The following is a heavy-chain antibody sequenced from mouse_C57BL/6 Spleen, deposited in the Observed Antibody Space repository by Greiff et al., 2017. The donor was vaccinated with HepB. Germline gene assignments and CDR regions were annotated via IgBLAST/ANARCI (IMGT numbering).Heavy chain of an antibody. J-gene: IGHJ1*03. CDR2: ISDGGSYT. CDR1: GFTFSSYA. Sequence: EVMLVESGGGLVKPGGSLKLSCAASGFTFSSYAMSWVRQTPEKRLEWVATISDGGSYTYYPDNVKGRFTISRDNAKNNLYLQMSHLKSEDTAMYYSARGVAQGRTTVVARVGYWYFDVWGTGTTVTVSS. D-gene: IGHD1-1*01. CDR3: ARGVAQGRTTVVARVGYWYFDV. V-gene: IGHV5-4*03.